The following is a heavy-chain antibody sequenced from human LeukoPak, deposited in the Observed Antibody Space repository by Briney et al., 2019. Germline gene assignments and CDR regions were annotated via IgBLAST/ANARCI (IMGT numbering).Heavy chain of an antibody. J-gene: IGHJ6*03. CDR3: ARAFYIVGATRNYYYYMDV. CDR1: GGTFSSYA. CDR2: IIPIFGTA. Sequence: GASVKVSCTASGGTFSSYAISWVRQAPGQGLEWMGGIIPIFGTANYAQKFQGRVTITADESTSTAYMELSSLRSEDTAVYYCARAFYIVGATRNYYYYMDVWGKGTTVTISS. D-gene: IGHD1-26*01. V-gene: IGHV1-69*13.